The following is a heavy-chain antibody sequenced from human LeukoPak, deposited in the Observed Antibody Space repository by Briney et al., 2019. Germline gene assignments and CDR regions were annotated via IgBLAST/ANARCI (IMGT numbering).Heavy chain of an antibody. Sequence: KPSETLSLTCAVYGGSFSAYYWTWIRQPPGKGLEWIGEINHSGATNYNPSLKSRVTISVDTSKNQFSLKLSSVTAADTAVYYCASSRQYSTSSWYHRFDPWGQGTLVTVSS. CDR2: INHSGAT. CDR1: GGSFSAYY. J-gene: IGHJ5*02. V-gene: IGHV4-34*01. CDR3: ASSRQYSTSSWYHRFDP. D-gene: IGHD6-13*01.